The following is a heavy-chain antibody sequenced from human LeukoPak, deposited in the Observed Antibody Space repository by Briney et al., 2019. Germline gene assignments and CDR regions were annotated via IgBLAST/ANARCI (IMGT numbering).Heavy chain of an antibody. J-gene: IGHJ6*03. CDR3: ARGMQLWSRSYYYYYYMDV. CDR1: GFTFSSYG. V-gene: IGHV3-20*04. Sequence: RPGGSLRLSCAASGFTFSSYGMHWVRQAPGKGLEWVSGINWNGGSTGYADSVKGRFTISRDNAKNSLYLQMNSLRAEDTALYYCARGMQLWSRSYYYYYYMDVWGKGTTVTVSS. CDR2: INWNGGST. D-gene: IGHD5-18*01.